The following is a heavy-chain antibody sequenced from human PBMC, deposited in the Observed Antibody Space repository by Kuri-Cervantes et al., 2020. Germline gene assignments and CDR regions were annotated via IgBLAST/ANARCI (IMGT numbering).Heavy chain of an antibody. Sequence: SETLSLTCAVYGGSFSGYYWSWIRQPPGKGLEWIGEINHSGSTNYNPSLKSRVTISVVTSKNQFSLKLNSVTAADTSVSYCARGLADINQITYYDSWGQGTLVTVSS. J-gene: IGHJ4*02. CDR2: INHSGST. V-gene: IGHV4-34*01. D-gene: IGHD5-12*01. CDR3: ARGLADINQITYYDS. CDR1: GGSFSGYY.